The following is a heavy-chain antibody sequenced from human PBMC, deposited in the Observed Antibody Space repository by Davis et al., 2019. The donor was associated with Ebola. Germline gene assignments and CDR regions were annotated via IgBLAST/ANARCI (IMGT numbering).Heavy chain of an antibody. Sequence: ASVKVSCKTSGYTFNNYGVTWVRQAPGQGLEWMGWISADNRNTNYAQNVQGRVTMTTDTSTSTAYMEVGSLRSDDTAVYYCARGSRRYSSTLRINWFDPWGQGTLVTVSS. CDR1: GYTFNNYG. CDR2: ISADNRNT. D-gene: IGHD6-13*01. CDR3: ARGSRRYSSTLRINWFDP. J-gene: IGHJ5*02. V-gene: IGHV1-18*01.